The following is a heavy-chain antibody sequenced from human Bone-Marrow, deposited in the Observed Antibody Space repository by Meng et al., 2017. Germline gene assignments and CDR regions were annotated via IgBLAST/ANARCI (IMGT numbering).Heavy chain of an antibody. V-gene: IGHV3-73*01. D-gene: IGHD4-17*01. Sequence: GESLKISCAASGFTFSGSAMHWVRQASGKGLEWVGRIRSKANSYATAYAASVKGRFTISRDDSKNTAYLQMNSLKTEDTAVYYCAKDPTVDYGDLWIDYWGQGTLVTVSS. J-gene: IGHJ4*02. CDR3: AKDPTVDYGDLWIDY. CDR2: IRSKANSYAT. CDR1: GFTFSGSA.